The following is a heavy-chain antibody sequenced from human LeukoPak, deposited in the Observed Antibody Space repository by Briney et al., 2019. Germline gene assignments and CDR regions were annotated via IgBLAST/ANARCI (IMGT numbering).Heavy chain of an antibody. Sequence: GGSLRLSCAASGFTFSTYSLIWVRQAPGKGLEWVSSIGSDTGYIYYADSVKGRFTISRDNAKNSLFLQMNSLRVEDTALYYCAKGQAVIDYWGQGTQVTVS. CDR1: GFTFSTYS. J-gene: IGHJ4*02. CDR2: IGSDTGYI. CDR3: AKGQAVIDY. D-gene: IGHD3-22*01. V-gene: IGHV3-21*01.